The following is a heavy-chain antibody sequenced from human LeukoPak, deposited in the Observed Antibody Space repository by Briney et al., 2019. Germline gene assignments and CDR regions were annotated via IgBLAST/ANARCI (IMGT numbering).Heavy chain of an antibody. CDR3: AKEPREYCSSTSCPNWFDS. D-gene: IGHD2-2*01. Sequence: GGSLRLSCAASGFPFSTYAMSWVRQAPGKGLEWVSAISASGGTTYYADSVKGRFTISRDNSENTLFLQMNSLRAEDTAVYYCAKEPREYCSSTSCPNWFDSWGQGTLVTVSS. J-gene: IGHJ5*01. CDR1: GFPFSTYA. V-gene: IGHV3-23*01. CDR2: ISASGGTT.